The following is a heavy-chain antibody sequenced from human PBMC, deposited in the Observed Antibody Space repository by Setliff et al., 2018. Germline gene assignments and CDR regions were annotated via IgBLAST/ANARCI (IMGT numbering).Heavy chain of an antibody. CDR3: AKGADSSGYHIDY. J-gene: IGHJ4*02. D-gene: IGHD3-22*01. V-gene: IGHV3-7*03. CDR1: RFTFSNYW. Sequence: GSLRLSCAASRFTFSNYWMSWVRQAPGKGLEWVANIKEDGSEKYYVDSVKGRFTISRDNAKNSPDLQMNSLRAEDTAVYYCAKGADSSGYHIDYWGQGTLVTVSS. CDR2: IKEDGSEK.